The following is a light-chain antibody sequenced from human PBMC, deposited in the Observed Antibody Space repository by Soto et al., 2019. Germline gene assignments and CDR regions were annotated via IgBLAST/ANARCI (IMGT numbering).Light chain of an antibody. CDR2: GAS. V-gene: IGKV3-20*01. Sequence: EIVLTQSPGTLSLSPGDRATLSCRASQSIYSNYLAWYQQKPGQAPRLLIYGASTRITGIPDRFSGSGSGTDFTLTISRLEPEDFAVYYCQHYVSLPRTFGQGTKVEIK. J-gene: IGKJ1*01. CDR1: QSIYSNY. CDR3: QHYVSLPRT.